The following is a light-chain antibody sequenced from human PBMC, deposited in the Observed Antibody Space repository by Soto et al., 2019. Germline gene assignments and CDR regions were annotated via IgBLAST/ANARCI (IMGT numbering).Light chain of an antibody. Sequence: EIVLTQSPATLSLSPGERATLSCRASQSVSSFLAWYQQKPGQAPRLLIYDAFKRATGIPARFSGGGSGTDFTLTISSLEPDDFAVYCCQQRSNWRFTFGPGTRVDIK. CDR1: QSVSSF. V-gene: IGKV3-11*01. J-gene: IGKJ3*01. CDR2: DAF. CDR3: QQRSNWRFT.